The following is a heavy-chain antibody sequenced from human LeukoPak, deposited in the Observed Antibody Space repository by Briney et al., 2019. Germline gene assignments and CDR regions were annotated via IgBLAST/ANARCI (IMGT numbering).Heavy chain of an antibody. CDR1: GFTFSSYS. V-gene: IGHV3-48*01. CDR3: ARDPYCSSTSCYAADAFDI. D-gene: IGHD2-2*01. Sequence: GGSLRLSCAASGFTFSSYSMNWVRQPPGKGLEWVSYISSSSSTIYYADSVKGRFTISRDNAKNSLYLQMNSLRAEDTAVYYCARDPYCSSTSCYAADAFDIWGQGTMVTVSS. CDR2: ISSSSSTI. J-gene: IGHJ3*02.